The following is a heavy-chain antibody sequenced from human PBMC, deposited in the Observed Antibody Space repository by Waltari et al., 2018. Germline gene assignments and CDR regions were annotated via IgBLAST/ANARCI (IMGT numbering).Heavy chain of an antibody. D-gene: IGHD3-22*01. J-gene: IGHJ4*02. CDR2: ISSSSSYI. CDR1: GFPFSSYS. CDR3: ASPPSSGLSIDY. V-gene: IGHV3-21*01. Sequence: EVQLVESGGGLVQPGGSLRLSCSASGFPFSSYSMHWVRQAPGKGLEWVTSISSSSSYIYYADSVKGRFTISRDNAKNSLYLQMNSLRAEDTAVYYCASPPSSGLSIDYWGQGTLVTVSS.